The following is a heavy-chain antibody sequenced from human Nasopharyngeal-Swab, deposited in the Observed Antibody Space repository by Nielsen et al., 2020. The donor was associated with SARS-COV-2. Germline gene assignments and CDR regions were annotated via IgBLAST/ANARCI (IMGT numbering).Heavy chain of an antibody. V-gene: IGHV3-9*01. D-gene: IGHD3-22*01. CDR3: ARGRTVGGYYFGYFDS. CDR2: ITWNSGT. Sequence: SLKISCAASGFTYDDYAMHWVRQAPGKGLEWVSGITWNSGTGYVDSVRGRFTISRDNAKNSLYLQMNSLRAEDTAVYFCARGRTVGGYYFGYFDSWGHGTLVTVSS. J-gene: IGHJ4*01. CDR1: GFTYDDYA.